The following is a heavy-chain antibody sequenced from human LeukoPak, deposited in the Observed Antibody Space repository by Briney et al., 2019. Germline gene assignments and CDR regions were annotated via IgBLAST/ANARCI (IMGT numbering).Heavy chain of an antibody. CDR2: IYHSGST. D-gene: IGHD6-6*01. J-gene: IGHJ5*01. CDR1: GGSFSGYY. Sequence: PSETLSLTCAVYGGSFSGYYWTWIHQPPGKGLEWIGEIYHSGSTNYNPSLKNRVTISVDTSKNQFSLELNSVTAADTAVYYCARASHYSSSSGFASWGQGTLVTVSS. V-gene: IGHV4-34*01. CDR3: ARASHYSSSSGFAS.